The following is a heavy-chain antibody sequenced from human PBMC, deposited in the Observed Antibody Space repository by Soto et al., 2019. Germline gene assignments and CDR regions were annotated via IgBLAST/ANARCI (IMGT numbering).Heavy chain of an antibody. J-gene: IGHJ4*02. V-gene: IGHV3-7*01. Sequence: GGSLRLSCAASGFSFRSHWMSWVRQAPGKGLEWVANIKHDGSKKYYVDSVKGRFTISRDNAETSLYLQMNSLGAEDTAVYYCARGSGPYCSTSNCPRYYFDYWGQGTLVTVSS. D-gene: IGHD2-2*01. CDR3: ARGSGPYCSTSNCPRYYFDY. CDR2: IKHDGSKK. CDR1: GFSFRSHW.